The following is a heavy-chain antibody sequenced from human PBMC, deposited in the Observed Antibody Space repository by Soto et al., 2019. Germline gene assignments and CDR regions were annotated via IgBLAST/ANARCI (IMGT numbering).Heavy chain of an antibody. Sequence: ASVKVSCKASGYTFTSYGISWVRQAPGQGLEWMGWISAYNGNTNYAQKLQDRVTMTTDTSTSTAYMELRSLRSDDTAVYYCARDLYYYGSGSYYPFDYWGQGTLVTVS. V-gene: IGHV1-18*01. J-gene: IGHJ4*02. D-gene: IGHD3-10*01. CDR2: ISAYNGNT. CDR3: ARDLYYYGSGSYYPFDY. CDR1: GYTFTSYG.